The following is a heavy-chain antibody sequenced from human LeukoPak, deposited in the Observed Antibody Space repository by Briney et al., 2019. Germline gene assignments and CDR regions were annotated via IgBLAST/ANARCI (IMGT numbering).Heavy chain of an antibody. Sequence: SETLSLTCTVSGGSISSSYWSWIRQPAGKGLEWIGRIYTSGTPNYNPSLKSRLTMSVDTSRNQFSLKLTSVTAADTAVYFCASEVWYFASGTYYNGAFDIWGQGTTVTVSS. J-gene: IGHJ3*02. V-gene: IGHV4-4*07. CDR1: GGSISSSY. CDR2: IYTSGTP. CDR3: ASEVWYFASGTYYNGAFDI. D-gene: IGHD3-10*01.